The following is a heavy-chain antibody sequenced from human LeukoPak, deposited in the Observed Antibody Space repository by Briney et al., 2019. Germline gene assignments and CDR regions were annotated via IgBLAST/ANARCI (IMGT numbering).Heavy chain of an antibody. J-gene: IGHJ4*02. V-gene: IGHV3-23*01. Sequence: GGSLRLSCAASGFTFSSYAMSWVRQAPGKGLEWVSAISGSGGSTYYADSVKGRFTISRDNSKNTLYLQMNSLRAEDTAVYYCAKLSKRWLQFGMYFDSWGQGTLVTVSS. CDR2: ISGSGGST. CDR1: GFTFSSYA. D-gene: IGHD5-24*01. CDR3: AKLSKRWLQFGMYFDS.